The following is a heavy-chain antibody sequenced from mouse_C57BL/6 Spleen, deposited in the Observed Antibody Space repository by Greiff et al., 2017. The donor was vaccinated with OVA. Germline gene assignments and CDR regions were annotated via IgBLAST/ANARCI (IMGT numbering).Heavy chain of an antibody. J-gene: IGHJ2*01. CDR1: GYTFTSYW. CDR3: AREGCTTVRALDY. Sequence: VQLQQPGTELVKPGASVKLSCKASGYTFTSYWMHWVKQRPGQGLEWIGNINPSNGGTNYNEKFKSKATLTVDKSSSTAYMQLSSLTSEDSAVYSCAREGCTTVRALDYWGQGTTLTVSS. V-gene: IGHV1-53*01. CDR2: INPSNGGT. D-gene: IGHD1-1*01.